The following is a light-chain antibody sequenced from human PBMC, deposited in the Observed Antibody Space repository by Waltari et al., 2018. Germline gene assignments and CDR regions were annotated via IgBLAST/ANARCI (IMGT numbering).Light chain of an antibody. Sequence: QSALTQPASVSGSPGQSITISCTGTSSDVGTYDYVSWYQQHPGKAPKLMIYDVTKRPSGIANRFAGSKSGHTSSLTISGLQAEDEADYYCSSYTTSSTVYVFGTGTKVTVL. CDR2: DVT. J-gene: IGLJ1*01. V-gene: IGLV2-14*03. CDR3: SSYTTSSTVYV. CDR1: SSDVGTYDY.